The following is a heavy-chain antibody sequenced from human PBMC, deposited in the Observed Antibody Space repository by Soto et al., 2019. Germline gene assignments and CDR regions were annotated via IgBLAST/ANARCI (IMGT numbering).Heavy chain of an antibody. D-gene: IGHD3-22*01. CDR1: GGSISSGDYY. Sequence: PSETLYLTRTVSGGSISSGDYYWSWIRQPPGKGLEWTGYIYYSGSTYYNPSLKSRVTISVDTSKNQFSLKLSSVTAADTAVYYCARDVLGGDSSGSYFPWGQGTLVTV. J-gene: IGHJ5*02. V-gene: IGHV4-30-4*01. CDR3: ARDVLGGDSSGSYFP. CDR2: IYYSGST.